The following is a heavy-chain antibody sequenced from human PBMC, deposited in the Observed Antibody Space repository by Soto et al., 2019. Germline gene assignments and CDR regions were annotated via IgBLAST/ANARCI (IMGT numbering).Heavy chain of an antibody. V-gene: IGHV4-28*01. CDR3: ARKTAGGYPFDD. Sequence: QVQLRESGPGLVKPSDTLSLTCAVSCYSISSYNWWGWIRQPPGKGPEWIGYIYHNGDTHCSPYLMNLLTMSVDTSKNQFSLKMSSVTAVDTAGYFCARKTAGGYPFDDWGHVTLVTVS. D-gene: IGHD2-21*02. CDR1: CYSISSYNW. J-gene: IGHJ4*03. CDR2: IYHNGDT.